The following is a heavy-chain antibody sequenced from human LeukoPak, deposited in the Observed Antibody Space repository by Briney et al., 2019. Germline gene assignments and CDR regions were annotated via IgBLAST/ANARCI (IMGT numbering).Heavy chain of an antibody. CDR1: GFTFSSYS. Sequence: PGESLRLSCAASGFTFSSYSMNWVRQAPGKGLEWVSSISSSNSYIYYADSVKGRFTISRDNAKNSLYLQMNSLRAEDTAVYYCTRASYGSGSYDLYYFDYWGQGTLVTVSS. CDR3: TRASYGSGSYDLYYFDY. V-gene: IGHV3-21*01. J-gene: IGHJ4*02. D-gene: IGHD3-10*01. CDR2: ISSSNSYI.